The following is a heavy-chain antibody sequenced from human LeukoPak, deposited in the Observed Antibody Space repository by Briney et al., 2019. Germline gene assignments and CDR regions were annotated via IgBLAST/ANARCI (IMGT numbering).Heavy chain of an antibody. V-gene: IGHV4-39*07. CDR3: ARGYYDFWSGYYSKGGYFDY. CDR2: IFYTGST. CDR1: GGSISSSNYY. D-gene: IGHD3-3*01. Sequence: SETLSLTCTVSGGSISSSNYYWGWVRQPPGKALEWIGNIFYTGSTYYSPSLKSRVTISLDTSRNQFSLRLNSVTAADTAVYYCARGYYDFWSGYYSKGGYFDYWGQGTLVTVSS. J-gene: IGHJ4*02.